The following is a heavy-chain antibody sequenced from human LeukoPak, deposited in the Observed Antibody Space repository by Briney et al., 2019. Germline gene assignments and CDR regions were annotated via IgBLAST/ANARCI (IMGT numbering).Heavy chain of an antibody. CDR1: GGSISSYY. Sequence: WETLSLTCTVSGGSISSYYWSWIRQPPGKGLEWIGYIYYSASTNYNSSLESRVIISVDTSKNQFSLKLSSVTAADTAVYYCARVEEGYGSGRRENYDYYYMDVWGKGTTVTISS. V-gene: IGHV4-59*01. D-gene: IGHD3-10*01. J-gene: IGHJ6*03. CDR2: IYYSAST. CDR3: ARVEEGYGSGRRENYDYYYMDV.